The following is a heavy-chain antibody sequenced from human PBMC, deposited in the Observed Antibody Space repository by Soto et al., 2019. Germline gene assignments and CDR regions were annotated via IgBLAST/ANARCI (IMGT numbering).Heavy chain of an antibody. CDR2: ISYDGTEK. CDR3: AKGFGWNYLDY. V-gene: IGHV3-30*18. J-gene: IGHJ4*02. CDR1: GFTFSNYG. Sequence: QVQLVESGGGVVQPGRSLRLSCAASGFTFSNYGLHWVRQAPGKGLEWVALISYDGTEKYYADSVKGRFTISRDNSKNTLYLQMNSLRTEDTAVYYCAKGFGWNYLDYWGQGTLVTVSS. D-gene: IGHD1-1*01.